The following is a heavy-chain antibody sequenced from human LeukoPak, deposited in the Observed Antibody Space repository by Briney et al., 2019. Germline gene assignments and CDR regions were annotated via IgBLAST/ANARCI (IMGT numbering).Heavy chain of an antibody. CDR2: ISGSGGTT. CDR3: TKTQAVAGTNWFDP. CDR1: GFTFSSYA. Sequence: GGSLRLSCAASGFTFSSYAMTWVRQAPGKGLEWVSFISGSGGTTYHADSVKGRFTISRDNSKNTLFLQMNSLRTEDTAVYYCTKTQAVAGTNWFDPWGQGTLVTVSS. J-gene: IGHJ5*02. V-gene: IGHV3-23*01. D-gene: IGHD6-19*01.